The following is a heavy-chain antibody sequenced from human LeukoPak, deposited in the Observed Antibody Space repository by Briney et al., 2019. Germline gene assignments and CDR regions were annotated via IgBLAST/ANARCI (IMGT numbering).Heavy chain of an antibody. CDR2: ISYDGSNK. V-gene: IGHV3-30*18. CDR1: GFTVSSNY. CDR3: AKGHNSGSYWAPFDY. J-gene: IGHJ4*02. D-gene: IGHD1-26*01. Sequence: PGGSLRLSCAASGFTVSSNYMIWVRQAPGKGLEWVAVISYDGSNKYYADSVKGRFTISRDNSKNTLYLQMNSLGAEDTAVYYCAKGHNSGSYWAPFDYWGQGTPVTVSS.